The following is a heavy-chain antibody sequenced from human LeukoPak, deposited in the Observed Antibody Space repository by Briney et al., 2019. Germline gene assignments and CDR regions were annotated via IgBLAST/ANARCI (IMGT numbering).Heavy chain of an antibody. CDR2: IYYSGST. CDR1: GGSTSSYN. CDR3: ATSTRYDSSGYYYPYYYYYMDV. V-gene: IGHV4-59*01. D-gene: IGHD3-22*01. J-gene: IGHJ6*03. Sequence: SETLSLTCIVPGGSTSSYNWSWIPQPPEKGLECIGYIYYSGSTNYNPSLKSRVTISVDTSKNQFSLKLSSVTAADTAVYYCATSTRYDSSGYYYPYYYYYMDVWGKGTTVTVSS.